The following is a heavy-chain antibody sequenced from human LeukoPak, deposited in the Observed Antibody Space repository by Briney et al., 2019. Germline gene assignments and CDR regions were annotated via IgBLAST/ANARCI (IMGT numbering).Heavy chain of an antibody. CDR3: ASSYCSSTSCSHDAFDI. Sequence: PGRSLRLSCAASGFTFSSYGMHWVRQAPGKGLEWVAVISYDGSNKYYADSVKGRFTISRDNSKNTLYLQMNSLRAEDTAVYYCASSYCSSTSCSHDAFDIWGQGTMVTVSS. V-gene: IGHV3-30*03. CDR1: GFTFSSYG. D-gene: IGHD2-2*01. CDR2: ISYDGSNK. J-gene: IGHJ3*02.